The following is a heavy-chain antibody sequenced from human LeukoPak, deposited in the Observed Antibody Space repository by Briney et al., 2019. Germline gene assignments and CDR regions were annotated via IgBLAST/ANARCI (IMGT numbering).Heavy chain of an antibody. J-gene: IGHJ6*02. CDR1: GFTFSSYG. D-gene: IGHD2-2*01. CDR2: IWYDGSNK. V-gene: IGHV3-33*01. CDR3: AREGYYYYYGMDV. Sequence: GGSLRLSCAASGFTFSSYGMHWVRQAPGKGLEWVAVIWYDGSNKYYADSVKGQFTISRDNSKNTLYLQMNSLRAEDTAVYYCAREGYYYYYGMDVWGQGTTVTVPS.